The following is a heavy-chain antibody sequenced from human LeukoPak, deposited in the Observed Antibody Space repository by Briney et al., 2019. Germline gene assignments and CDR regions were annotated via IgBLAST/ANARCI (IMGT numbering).Heavy chain of an antibody. D-gene: IGHD6-19*01. CDR2: TNQDGNEK. J-gene: IGHJ4*02. CDR1: GFTFSSYW. V-gene: IGHV3-7*05. CDR3: ARDNGATGWLY. Sequence: PGGSLRLYCAASGFTFSSYWMSWVRQARGKGLEWVANTNQDGNEKHYVDSVKGRFTISRDNAKNSLYLQMNSLRAEDTALYYCARDNGATGWLYWGQGTLVTVSS.